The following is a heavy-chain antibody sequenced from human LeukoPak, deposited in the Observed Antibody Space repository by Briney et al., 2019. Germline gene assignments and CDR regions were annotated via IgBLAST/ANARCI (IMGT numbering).Heavy chain of an antibody. CDR3: ARDANWDKDAFDI. CDR1: GGSISSYY. Sequence: SGTLSLTCTVSGGSISSYYWSWIRQPPGKGLEWIGYIYYSGSTNYNPSLKSRVTISVDTSKNQFSLKLSSVTAADTAVYYCARDANWDKDAFDIWGQGTMVTVSS. J-gene: IGHJ3*02. V-gene: IGHV4-59*01. CDR2: IYYSGST. D-gene: IGHD1-1*01.